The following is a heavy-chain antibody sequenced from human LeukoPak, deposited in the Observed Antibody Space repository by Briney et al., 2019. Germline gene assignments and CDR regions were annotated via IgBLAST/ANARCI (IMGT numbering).Heavy chain of an antibody. D-gene: IGHD3-22*01. CDR2: VSADGRNT. Sequence: PGGSLRLSCVVSVDFEFTFNSHAMSWVRQTPGKRLEWVSGVSADGRNTFYADSVKGRFTISRDNSRNTLYLDTNSLRAEDTAVYFCATYDSSGFYYGRLRKWGQGSPVTVSS. V-gene: IGHV3-23*01. CDR3: ATYDSSGFYYGRLRK. J-gene: IGHJ4*02. CDR1: VDFEFTFNSHA.